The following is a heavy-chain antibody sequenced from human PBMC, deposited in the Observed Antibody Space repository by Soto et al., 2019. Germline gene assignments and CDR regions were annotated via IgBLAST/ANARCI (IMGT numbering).Heavy chain of an antibody. CDR1: GYTFSGYY. D-gene: IGHD2-2*01. Sequence: ASVKVSCKASGYTFSGYYIHWLRQAPGQGLEWMGWINPNSGGTNYAQKFQGRVTVNRDTPTSTAYMELSRLTSDDTAVYYCARSLTEGYCTITGCYPRLLYGMDVWGQGTTVTGSS. J-gene: IGHJ6*02. CDR3: ARSLTEGYCTITGCYPRLLYGMDV. V-gene: IGHV1-2*02. CDR2: INPNSGGT.